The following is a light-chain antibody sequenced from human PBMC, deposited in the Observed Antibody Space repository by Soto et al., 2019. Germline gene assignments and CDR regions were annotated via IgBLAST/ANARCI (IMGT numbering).Light chain of an antibody. J-gene: IGLJ1*01. CDR1: SSDVGGYND. CDR2: EVS. CDR3: SSYAGSNHWN. Sequence: QSVLTQPPSASGSPGQSVTISCTGTSSDVGGYNDVSWYQQHPGKAPKLMIYEVSKWPSGVPDRFSGSKSGNTASLTVSGLQAEDEADYYCSSYAGSNHWNFGTGTKLTVL. V-gene: IGLV2-8*01.